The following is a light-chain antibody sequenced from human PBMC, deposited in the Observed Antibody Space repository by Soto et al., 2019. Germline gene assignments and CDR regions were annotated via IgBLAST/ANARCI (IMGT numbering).Light chain of an antibody. V-gene: IGKV1-33*01. CDR2: DVS. J-gene: IGKJ4*01. Sequence: DIQMTQSPSSLSASVGDRVTITCQASQDIRNYLNWYQQKPGKAPNLLIYDVSNLGTGVPSRFSGTGSSKYFTLIISSLQPEDIATYYCQQYDSLPLTFGGGTRLDIE. CDR3: QQYDSLPLT. CDR1: QDIRNY.